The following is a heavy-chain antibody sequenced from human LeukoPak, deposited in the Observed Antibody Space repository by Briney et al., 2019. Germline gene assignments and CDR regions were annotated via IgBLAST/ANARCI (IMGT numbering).Heavy chain of an antibody. J-gene: IGHJ4*02. Sequence: PGGSLRLSCAASGFTFSSYWMSRVRQAPGKGLEWVANIKQDGSEKYYVDSVKGRFTISRDNAKNSLYLQMNSLRSEDTAVYYCARTTMVRGVISFDYWGQGTLVTVSS. CDR1: GFTFSSYW. V-gene: IGHV3-7*01. CDR2: IKQDGSEK. CDR3: ARTTMVRGVISFDY. D-gene: IGHD3-10*01.